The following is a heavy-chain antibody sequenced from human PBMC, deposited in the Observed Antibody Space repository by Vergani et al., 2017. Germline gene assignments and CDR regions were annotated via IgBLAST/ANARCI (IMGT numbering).Heavy chain of an antibody. D-gene: IGHD6-13*01. V-gene: IGHV3-15*01. J-gene: IGHJ3*02. CDR1: GFTFSNAW. CDR2: IKSKTDGGTT. Sequence: EVQLVESGGGLVKPGGSLRLSCAASGFTFSNAWMSWVRQAPGKGLEWVGRIKSKTDGGTTDYAAPVKGRFTISRDDSKNTLYLQMNSLKTEDTAVYYCARDFMDSSSWYGAFDIWGQGTMVTVSS. CDR3: ARDFMDSSSWYGAFDI.